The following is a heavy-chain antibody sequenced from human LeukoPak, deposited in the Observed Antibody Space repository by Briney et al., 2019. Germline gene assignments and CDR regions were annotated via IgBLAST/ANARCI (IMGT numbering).Heavy chain of an antibody. V-gene: IGHV3-30*02. CDR3: ARVGDRSGNGYSH. Sequence: GGSLRLSCAASGFTFSRYGMHWVRQAPGKGMEWVAFMRYDGSNRYYADFVKGRFTISRDTSKNTLYLQMGSLRVEDMAVYYCARVGDRSGNGYSHWGQGTLVTVSS. CDR2: MRYDGSNR. CDR1: GFTFSRYG. D-gene: IGHD3-22*01. J-gene: IGHJ4*02.